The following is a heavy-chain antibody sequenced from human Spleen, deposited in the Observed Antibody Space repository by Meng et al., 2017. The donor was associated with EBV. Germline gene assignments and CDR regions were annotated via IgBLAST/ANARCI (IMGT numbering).Heavy chain of an antibody. J-gene: IGHJ5*02. Sequence: LQYAEVVPGLGKPSQALSLTCAGSGGSSSSGAHPWRWIRPPPGRGLELLGYIYHGGSAFYSPSLKTRVTMSIDKSKNQFSLNVSSVTAADTAFYYCARGAYDRFGLDPWGQGTLVTVSS. CDR3: ARGAYDRFGLDP. V-gene: IGHV4-30-2*01. CDR2: IYHGGSA. CDR1: GGSSSSGAHP. D-gene: IGHD3-16*01.